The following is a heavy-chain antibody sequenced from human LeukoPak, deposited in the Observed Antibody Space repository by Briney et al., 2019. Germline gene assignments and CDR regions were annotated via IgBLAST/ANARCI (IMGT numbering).Heavy chain of an antibody. V-gene: IGHV3-30*03. Sequence: GGSLTLSCATSGFTLSIYAMHWVRQAPGKGLEWVTLISYDGRNKYYLDSVKGRFTISRDNSKKTVYLEMNRLREEDTAVYYCARTGPARGYDYYYYMDVWGKGTTVTVSS. CDR1: GFTLSIYA. D-gene: IGHD1-14*01. J-gene: IGHJ6*03. CDR3: ARTGPARGYDYYYYMDV. CDR2: ISYDGRNK.